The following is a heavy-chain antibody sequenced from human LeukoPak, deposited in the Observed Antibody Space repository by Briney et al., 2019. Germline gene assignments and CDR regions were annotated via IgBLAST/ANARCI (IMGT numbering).Heavy chain of an antibody. D-gene: IGHD3-22*01. CDR2: IIPIFGTA. J-gene: IGHJ5*01. Sequence: ASVKVSCKASGGTFSSYAISWLRQAPGQGLEWMGRIIPIFGTANYAQKFQGRVTITTDESTRTAYMELSSLRSEDTAVYYCAKDITMIVVAVDSWGQGTLVTVSS. CDR3: AKDITMIVVAVDS. CDR1: GGTFSSYA. V-gene: IGHV1-69*05.